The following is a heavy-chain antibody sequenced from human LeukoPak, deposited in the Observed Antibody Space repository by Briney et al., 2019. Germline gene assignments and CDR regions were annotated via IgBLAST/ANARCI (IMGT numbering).Heavy chain of an antibody. CDR1: GLNSSSYS. J-gene: IGHJ4*02. CDR3: AKGWTTGCNY. D-gene: IGHD3-9*01. V-gene: IGHV3-23*01. Sequence: GGSLRLFCGASGLNSSSYSMICVLHDPGEGLEGVSAISGSGGSTYYADSVKGRFTISRDNSKNTLYLQMNSLRAEDTAVYYCAKGWTTGCNYWGQGTLVTVSS. CDR2: ISGSGGST.